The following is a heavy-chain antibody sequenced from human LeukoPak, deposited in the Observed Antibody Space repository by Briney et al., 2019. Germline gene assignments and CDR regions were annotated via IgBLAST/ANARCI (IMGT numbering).Heavy chain of an antibody. Sequence: GGSLRLSCAGSGFSFSSYTMNWVRQAPGKGLEWVSLISWDGGSTYYADSVKGRFTISRDNSKNSLYLQMNSLRTEDTALYYCAKGSGGYVDCWGQGTLVTVSS. CDR1: GFSFSSYT. D-gene: IGHD3-10*01. V-gene: IGHV3-43*01. J-gene: IGHJ4*02. CDR2: ISWDGGST. CDR3: AKGSGGYVDC.